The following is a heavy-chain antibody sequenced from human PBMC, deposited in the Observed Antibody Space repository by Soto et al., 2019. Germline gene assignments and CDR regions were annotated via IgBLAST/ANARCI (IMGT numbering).Heavy chain of an antibody. D-gene: IGHD3-22*01. V-gene: IGHV3-33*01. J-gene: IGHJ3*01. CDR1: GFTFSSYG. Sequence: QVQLVESGGGVSQPGRSLRLSCAASGFTFSSYGMHWVRQAPGKGLAWVAVIWYDGSNKYYADSVKGRFAISRDNSKKPLYLQRSRVRAEDTAGYCCASWGDSSGYYCADDAFDVWGQGTMVTVSS. CDR3: ASWGDSSGYYCADDAFDV. CDR2: IWYDGSNK.